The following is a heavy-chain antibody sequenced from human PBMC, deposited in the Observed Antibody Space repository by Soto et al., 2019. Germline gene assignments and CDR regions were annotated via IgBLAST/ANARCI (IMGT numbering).Heavy chain of an antibody. CDR1: GYTFSIFG. CDR2: ISADNDNT. CDR3: AGAEAQETRYCDY. V-gene: IGHV1-18*01. J-gene: IGHJ4*02. Sequence: QVQLVQSGAEVKKPGASVKVSCKASGYTFSIFGISRVRQAPGQGLEWMGWISADNDNTNYAQKSHSRTTKTPDTSTGTAYGELSSLRSDDTAVYYCAGAEAQETRYCDYWGQRTLDTVFS.